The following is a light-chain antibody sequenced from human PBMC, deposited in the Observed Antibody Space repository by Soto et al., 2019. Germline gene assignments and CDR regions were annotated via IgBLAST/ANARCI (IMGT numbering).Light chain of an antibody. V-gene: IGKV3-11*01. CDR3: QQRSNWPIT. Sequence: EIVLTQSPATLCLSPGERATLSCRASQSVSSSLAWYQQKPGQAPRLLIYDASNRATGIPARFSGSGSGTDFTLTISSLEPEDFAVYYCQQRSNWPITFGQGTRLEIK. CDR1: QSVSSS. J-gene: IGKJ5*01. CDR2: DAS.